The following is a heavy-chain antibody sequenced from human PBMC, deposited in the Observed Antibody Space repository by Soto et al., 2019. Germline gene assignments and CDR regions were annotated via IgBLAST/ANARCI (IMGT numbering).Heavy chain of an antibody. CDR3: ARGGVLRPTSCVS. Sequence: QVQLVQSGSEVRKPGSSVKVSCKASGGPFSRYTLSWVRQAPGQGLEWMAGIVPILGTANYAQKFQGRITLTAEESTNTAYMELSSLTSDETPLYFCARGGVLRPTSCVSGGQGPLVTVSS. D-gene: IGHD6-6*01. CDR1: GGPFSRYT. CDR2: IVPILGTA. V-gene: IGHV1-69*01. J-gene: IGHJ4*02.